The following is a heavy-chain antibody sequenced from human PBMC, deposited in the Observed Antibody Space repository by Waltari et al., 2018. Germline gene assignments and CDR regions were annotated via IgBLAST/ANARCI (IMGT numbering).Heavy chain of an antibody. Sequence: EVQLVGSGGGLVQPGGSRRPPGGGPGFTLSSYWRAWVRQAPGKGLDWVANIKQDGSETYYVDSVKGRFTISRDNAKNSLYLQMNSLRPEDTAVYYCGRGPVRGGPSWGQGTLVTVSS. V-gene: IGHV3-7*03. CDR2: IKQDGSET. D-gene: IGHD3-16*01. J-gene: IGHJ5*02. CDR1: GFTLSSYW. CDR3: GRGPVRGGPS.